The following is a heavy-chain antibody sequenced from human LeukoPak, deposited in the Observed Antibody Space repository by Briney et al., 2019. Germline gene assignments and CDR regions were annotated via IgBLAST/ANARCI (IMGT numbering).Heavy chain of an antibody. CDR3: AREDYRYSGSASDI. CDR2: ISSDSVTI. CDR1: GFTFSRSV. D-gene: IGHD3-10*01. J-gene: IGHJ3*02. V-gene: IGHV3-48*02. Sequence: GGSLRLSCAASGFTFSRSVMNWVRQAPGKGLEWVSYISSDSVTIKYADSVKGRFTISRDNPKNSLYLQMNSLRDEDTALYYCAREDYRYSGSASDIWGQGTMVAVSS.